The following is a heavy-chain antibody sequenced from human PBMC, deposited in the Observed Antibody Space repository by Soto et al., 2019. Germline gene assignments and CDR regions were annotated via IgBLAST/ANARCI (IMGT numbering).Heavy chain of an antibody. J-gene: IGHJ4*02. D-gene: IGHD6-25*01. CDR3: VKSATIAAAATDYFDY. V-gene: IGHV3-64D*06. CDR1: GFTFSRYA. CDR2: ISSNGEKT. Sequence: GGSLGLSCSVSGFTFSRYAMHWVRQAPGKGLEYVSGISSNGEKTYYADPVKGRFTISRDNSKNTLYLQMGSLRGEDTALYHCVKSATIAAAATDYFDYWGQGTLVTVSS.